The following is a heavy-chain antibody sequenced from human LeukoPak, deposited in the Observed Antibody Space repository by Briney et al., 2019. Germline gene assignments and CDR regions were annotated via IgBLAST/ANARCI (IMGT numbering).Heavy chain of an antibody. V-gene: IGHV1-69*06. D-gene: IGHD6-13*01. Sequence: ASVKVSCKASGYTFTSYGISWVRQAPGQGLEWMGGIIPIFGTANYAQKFQGRVTITADKSTSTAYMELSSLRSEDTAVYYCARVGIAGYYFDYWGQGTLVTVSS. CDR2: IIPIFGTA. CDR3: ARVGIAGYYFDY. CDR1: GYTFTSYG. J-gene: IGHJ4*02.